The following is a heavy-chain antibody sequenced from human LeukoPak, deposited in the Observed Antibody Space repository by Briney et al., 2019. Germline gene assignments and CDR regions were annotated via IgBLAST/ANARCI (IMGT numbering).Heavy chain of an antibody. CDR3: AKESVLLWSGFLVGPMDV. V-gene: IGHV3-30*04. D-gene: IGHD3-10*01. Sequence: GRSLRLSCAASGFTFSSYAMHWVRQAPGKGLEWVAVISYDGSNKYYADSVKGRFTISRDNSKNTLFLQMNSLRAEDTAVYYCAKESVLLWSGFLVGPMDVWGQGTTVVVSS. J-gene: IGHJ6*02. CDR1: GFTFSSYA. CDR2: ISYDGSNK.